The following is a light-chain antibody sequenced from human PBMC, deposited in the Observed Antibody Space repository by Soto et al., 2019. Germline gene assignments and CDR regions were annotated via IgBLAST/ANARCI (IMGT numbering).Light chain of an antibody. CDR1: QSVRSY. CDR2: DAS. Sequence: EILLTQSPSTLALSPGERATLSCRASQSVRSYLAWYQQKPGQAPRLLIYDASNRATGIPARLSGSGSGTEFTLTISSLQSEDFAFYYCQQFHYWWTFGQGTKVDIK. V-gene: IGKV3-11*01. J-gene: IGKJ1*01. CDR3: QQFHYWWT.